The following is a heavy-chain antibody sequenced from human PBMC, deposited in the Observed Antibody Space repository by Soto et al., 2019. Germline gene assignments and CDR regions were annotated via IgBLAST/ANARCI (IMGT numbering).Heavy chain of an antibody. Sequence: GGSLRLSCAASGFTFSIYWMHWVRQAPGKGLVWVSRINGDGSSTSYADSVKGRFTISRDNSKNTLYLEMNSLRAEDTAVYYCAKDLDDYSSAIDFWGQGTLVTVSS. CDR1: GFTFSIYW. J-gene: IGHJ4*02. CDR2: INGDGSST. CDR3: AKDLDDYSSAIDF. V-gene: IGHV3-74*01. D-gene: IGHD4-4*01.